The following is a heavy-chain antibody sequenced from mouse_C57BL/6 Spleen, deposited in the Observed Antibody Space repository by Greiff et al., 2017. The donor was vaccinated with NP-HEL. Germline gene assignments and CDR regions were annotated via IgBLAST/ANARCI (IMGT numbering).Heavy chain of an antibody. CDR1: GYTFTDYY. CDR3: AGWLLRGPWFAY. Sequence: VQLQQSGPELVKPGASVKISCKASGYTFTDYYMNWVKQSHGKSLEWIGDINPNNGGTSYNQKFKGKATLTVDKSSSTAYMELRSLTSEDSAVYYCAGWLLRGPWFAYWGQGTLVTVSA. CDR2: INPNNGGT. D-gene: IGHD2-3*01. V-gene: IGHV1-26*01. J-gene: IGHJ3*01.